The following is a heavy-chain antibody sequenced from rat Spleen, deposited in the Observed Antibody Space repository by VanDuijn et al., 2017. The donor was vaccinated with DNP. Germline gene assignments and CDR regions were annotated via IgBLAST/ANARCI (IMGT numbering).Heavy chain of an antibody. V-gene: IGHV5-58*01. D-gene: IGHD1-12*02. CDR2: INTDGGST. CDR3: VTHENYYDGSYWFAY. CDR1: GFTFSSYW. Sequence: EVQLVETGGGLVQPGRSLKLSCVASGFTFSSYWMYWIRQAPGKGLEWVASINTDGGSTYYPDSVKGRFTISRDNANSTLHLQMDSLRSEDTAIYHCVTHENYYDGSYWFAYWGQGTLVTVSS. J-gene: IGHJ3*01.